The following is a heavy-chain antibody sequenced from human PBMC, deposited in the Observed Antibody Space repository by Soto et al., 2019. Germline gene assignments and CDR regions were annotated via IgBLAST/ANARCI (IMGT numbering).Heavy chain of an antibody. CDR1: GGSISSYY. D-gene: IGHD2-2*01. Sequence: SETLSFTCTVSGGSISSYYWSWIRQPAGKGLEWIGRIYTSGSTNYNPSLKSRVTMSVDTSKNQFSLKLSSVTAADTAVYYCARGGVVPADNWFDPWGQGTLVTVSS. J-gene: IGHJ5*02. V-gene: IGHV4-4*07. CDR2: IYTSGST. CDR3: ARGGVVPADNWFDP.